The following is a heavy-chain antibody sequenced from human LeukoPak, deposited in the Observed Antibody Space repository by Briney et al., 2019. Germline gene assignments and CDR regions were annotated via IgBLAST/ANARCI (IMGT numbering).Heavy chain of an antibody. J-gene: IGHJ6*03. CDR1: GFTVSRNY. Sequence: GGSLRLSCAASGFTVSRNYMSWVRQAPGKGLEWVSVIYSGGSTYYADSVKGRFTISRDNSKNTLYLQMNSLRAEDTAVYYCAKNLRGVDGYYYYYMDVWGKGTTVTVSS. CDR3: AKNLRGVDGYYYYYMDV. D-gene: IGHD5/OR15-5a*01. CDR2: IYSGGST. V-gene: IGHV3-53*01.